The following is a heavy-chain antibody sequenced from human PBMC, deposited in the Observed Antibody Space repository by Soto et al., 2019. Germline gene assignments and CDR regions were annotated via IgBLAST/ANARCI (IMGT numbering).Heavy chain of an antibody. J-gene: IGHJ4*02. Sequence: QVQLVESGGGVVQPGRSLRLSCAASGFTFSSYAMHWVRQAPGKGLEWVAVISYDGSNKYYADSVKGRFTISRDNSKNTLYLQMNSLRAEDTAVYYCARPIVGATTGDYFDYSGQGTLVTVSS. CDR3: ARPIVGATTGDYFDY. V-gene: IGHV3-30-3*01. CDR2: ISYDGSNK. D-gene: IGHD1-26*01. CDR1: GFTFSSYA.